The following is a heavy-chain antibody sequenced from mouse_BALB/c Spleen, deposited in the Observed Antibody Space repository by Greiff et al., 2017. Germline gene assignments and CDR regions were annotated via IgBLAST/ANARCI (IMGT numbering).Heavy chain of an antibody. CDR2: ISDGGSYT. Sequence: EVKLVESGGGLVKPGGSLKLSCAASGFTFSDYYMYWVRQTPEKRLEWVATISDGGSYTYYPDSAKGRFTISRDNAKNNLYLQMSSLKSEDTAMYYCARDDYGAMDYWGQGTSVTVSS. D-gene: IGHD2-4*01. CDR1: GFTFSDYY. J-gene: IGHJ4*01. V-gene: IGHV5-4*02. CDR3: ARDDYGAMDY.